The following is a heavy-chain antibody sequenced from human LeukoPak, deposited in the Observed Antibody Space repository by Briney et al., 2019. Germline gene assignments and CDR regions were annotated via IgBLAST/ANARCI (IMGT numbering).Heavy chain of an antibody. CDR1: GFSFSSYW. CDR2: IYPADSDT. J-gene: IGHJ4*02. V-gene: IGHV5-51*01. CDR3: ARTRGTTAFDQ. Sequence: GESLKISCKGSGFSFSSYWIAWVRQMPGKGLEWMGIIYPADSDTRYRPSFQDHVTISADKSISTAYLQWSSLKASDTAMYYCARTRGTTAFDQWGQGTLVTVSS. D-gene: IGHD3-16*01.